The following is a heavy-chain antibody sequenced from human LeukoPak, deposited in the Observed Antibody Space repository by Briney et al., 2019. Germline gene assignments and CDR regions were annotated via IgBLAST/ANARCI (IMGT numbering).Heavy chain of an antibody. CDR3: ARMSYYDRRGDNWFDP. CDR2: MNPNSGNT. D-gene: IGHD3-22*01. CDR1: GYTFTSYG. V-gene: IGHV1-8*02. Sequence: ASVKVSCKASGYTFTSYGISWVRQATGQGLEWMGWMNPNSGNTGYAQKFQGRVTMTRDTSISTAYMELSSLRSEDTAVYYCARMSYYDRRGDNWFDPWGQGTLVIVSS. J-gene: IGHJ5*02.